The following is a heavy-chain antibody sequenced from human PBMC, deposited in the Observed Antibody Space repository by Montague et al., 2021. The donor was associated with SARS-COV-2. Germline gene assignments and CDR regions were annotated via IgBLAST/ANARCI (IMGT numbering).Heavy chain of an antibody. CDR2: WDDDK. CDR3: ARTTVTKGSDY. Sequence: WDDDKYYSTSLKTRLTISKDTSKNQVVLTMTNMDPVDTATYYCARTTVTKGSDYWGQGTMVTVSS. V-gene: IGHV2-70*01. D-gene: IGHD4-17*01. J-gene: IGHJ4*02.